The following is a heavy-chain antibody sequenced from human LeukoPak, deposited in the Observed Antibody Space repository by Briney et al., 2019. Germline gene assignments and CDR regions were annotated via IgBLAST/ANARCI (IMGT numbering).Heavy chain of an antibody. Sequence: GGSLRLSCEASGFTFNTYSMSWARQAPGKGLEWVSSIDSSGGYMFYADSVKGRFIISRDNAKDSLYLQMNSLRVEDTAVYYCLRGDRRDYWGQGTLVTVSS. CDR1: GFTFNTYS. J-gene: IGHJ4*02. CDR3: LRGDRRDY. V-gene: IGHV3-21*06. CDR2: IDSSGGYM.